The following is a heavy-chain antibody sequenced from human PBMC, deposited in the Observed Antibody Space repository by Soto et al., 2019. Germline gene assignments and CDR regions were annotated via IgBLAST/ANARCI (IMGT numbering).Heavy chain of an antibody. Sequence: SETLSLTCTVSGGSISSYYWSWIRQPPGKGLEWIGYVYYSWSTNYNPSLKSRVTISVETXXNQFSLKLRSVTAADTAVYYCARGRGTASEDYDFWSGYKYYYYGMDVWGQGTTVTVSS. J-gene: IGHJ6*02. D-gene: IGHD3-3*01. CDR2: VYYSWST. CDR3: ARGRGTASEDYDFWSGYKYYYYGMDV. CDR1: GGSISSYY. V-gene: IGHV4-59*01.